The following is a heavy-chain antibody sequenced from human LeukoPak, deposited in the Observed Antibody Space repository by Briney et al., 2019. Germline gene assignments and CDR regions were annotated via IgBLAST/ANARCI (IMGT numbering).Heavy chain of an antibody. J-gene: IGHJ4*02. CDR3: ARVVVVVVAATAFDY. D-gene: IGHD2-15*01. Sequence: GGSLRLSCAASGFTFSTYAMSWVRQAPGKGLEWVSTISGSGGSTYYADSVKGRFTISRDNYKNTVYLQMNSLRAEDTAVYYCARVVVVVVAATAFDYWGQGTLVTVSS. CDR2: ISGSGGST. V-gene: IGHV3-23*01. CDR1: GFTFSTYA.